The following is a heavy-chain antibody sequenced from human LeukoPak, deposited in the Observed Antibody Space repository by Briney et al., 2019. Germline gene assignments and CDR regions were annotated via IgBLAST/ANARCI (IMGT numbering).Heavy chain of an antibody. Sequence: GGSLRLSCAASGFTFSNYAMSWVRQAPGKGLEWVSGISGSGGSAYYPDSVKGRFTISRGNSKNTLYLQMNSLRAEDTAIYYCAKDQGSGYYAYYFDYWGQGTLVTVSS. J-gene: IGHJ4*02. CDR2: ISGSGGSA. V-gene: IGHV3-23*01. D-gene: IGHD3-3*01. CDR1: GFTFSNYA. CDR3: AKDQGSGYYAYYFDY.